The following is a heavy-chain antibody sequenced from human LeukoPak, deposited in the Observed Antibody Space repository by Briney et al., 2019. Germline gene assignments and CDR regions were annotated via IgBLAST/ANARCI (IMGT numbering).Heavy chain of an antibody. CDR1: GGSISSGGYS. Sequence: SETLSLTCAVSGGSISSGGYSWSWIRQPPGKGLEWIGYIYHSGSTYYNPSLKSRVTISVDRSKNQFSLKLSSVTAADTAVYYCARGHYGLDVWGPGTTVTVSS. J-gene: IGHJ6*02. CDR2: IYHSGST. V-gene: IGHV4-30-2*01. CDR3: ARGHYGLDV.